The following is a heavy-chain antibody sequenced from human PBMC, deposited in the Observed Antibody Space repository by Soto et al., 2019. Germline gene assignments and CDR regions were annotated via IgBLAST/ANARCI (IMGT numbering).Heavy chain of an antibody. J-gene: IGHJ5*02. Sequence: PSETPSLTCTVSGGSISSSSYYWGWIRQPPGEGLEWIGSIYYSGSTYYNPSLKSRVTISVDTSKNQFSLKLSSVTAADTAVYYCASGLGYCTNGVCYRDRGWFDPWGQGTLVTVSS. CDR1: GGSISSSSYY. V-gene: IGHV4-39*01. CDR2: IYYSGST. CDR3: ASGLGYCTNGVCYRDRGWFDP. D-gene: IGHD2-8*01.